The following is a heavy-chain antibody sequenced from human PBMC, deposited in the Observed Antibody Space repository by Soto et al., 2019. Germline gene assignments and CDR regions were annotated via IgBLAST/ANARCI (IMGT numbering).Heavy chain of an antibody. Sequence: PSETLSLTCTVTGDSISSRSYYWGWIRQPPWKGLEWIGSIYYSGGTYNNPSLRSRVSMSIDTSKDQFSLKLKSVTAADTALYFCARQRTSVVTQAYFDVWGPGXLVTVHS. V-gene: IGHV4-39*01. CDR2: IYYSGGT. CDR3: ARQRTSVVTQAYFDV. CDR1: GDSISSRSYY. J-gene: IGHJ4*02. D-gene: IGHD2-21*02.